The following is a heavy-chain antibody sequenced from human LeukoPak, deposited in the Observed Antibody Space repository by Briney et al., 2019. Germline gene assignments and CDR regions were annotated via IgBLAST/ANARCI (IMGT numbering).Heavy chain of an antibody. Sequence: ASETLSLTCTVAGGSISSYYWSWIRQPPGKGLEWIGYIYYSGSTNYNPSLKSRVTISVDTSKNQFSLKLSSVTAADTAVYYCARVGVAGTFDIWGQGTMVTVSS. CDR3: ARVGVAGTFDI. CDR1: GGSISSYY. V-gene: IGHV4-59*01. J-gene: IGHJ3*02. D-gene: IGHD2-15*01. CDR2: IYYSGST.